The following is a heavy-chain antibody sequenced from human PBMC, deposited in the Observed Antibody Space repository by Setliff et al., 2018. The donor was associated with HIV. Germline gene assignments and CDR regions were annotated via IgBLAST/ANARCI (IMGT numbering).Heavy chain of an antibody. CDR2: TYHTGTP. CDR3: ARNPPRFHYISTDSSPVNSWYFDL. V-gene: IGHV4-38-2*02. CDR1: GYSLSSGYY. Sequence: LSLPCSVSGYSLSSGYYWGLVRQPPGRGQEFIGSTYHTGTPYYNPSLMRRVAISVDTSNNQFFLSLTSVTAADTAVYYCARNPPRFHYISTDSSPVNSWYFDLWGRGTLVTVSS. D-gene: IGHD2-8*02. J-gene: IGHJ2*01.